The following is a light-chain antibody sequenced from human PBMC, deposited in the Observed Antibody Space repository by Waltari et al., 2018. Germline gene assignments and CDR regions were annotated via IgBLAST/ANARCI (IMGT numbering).Light chain of an antibody. CDR2: DVS. CDR1: QRLNTC. V-gene: IGKV1-5*01. CDR3: QQYYRYYT. J-gene: IGKJ2*01. Sequence: IQMTQSPSALSASVGDRVTITCRASQRLNTCMAWYQQRPGKAPKVLIYDVSTLESGVPSRFSGSGSGTEFTLAINNLQPEDFATYYCQQYYRYYTFGQGTKLEIK.